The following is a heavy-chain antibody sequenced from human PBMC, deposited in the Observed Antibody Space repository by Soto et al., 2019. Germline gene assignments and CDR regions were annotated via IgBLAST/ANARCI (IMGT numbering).Heavy chain of an antibody. CDR1: GGSISSGGYY. Sequence: QVQLQESGPGLVKPSQTLSLTCTVSGGSISSGGYYWSWIRQHPGKGLEWIGYIYYSGSTYYNPSLKSRFTISVDTSKNQFPLKLSSATAADTAVYYCARDSIAAAGGGDYWGQGTLVTVSS. CDR2: IYYSGST. CDR3: ARDSIAAAGGGDY. J-gene: IGHJ4*02. V-gene: IGHV4-31*03. D-gene: IGHD6-13*01.